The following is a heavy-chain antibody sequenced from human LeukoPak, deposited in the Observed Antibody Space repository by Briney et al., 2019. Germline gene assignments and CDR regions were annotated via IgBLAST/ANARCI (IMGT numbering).Heavy chain of an antibody. J-gene: IGHJ5*02. Sequence: GASVKVSCKASGYTFTGYYMHWVRQAPGQGLEWMGWINPNSGGTNYAQKFQGRVTMTRDTSISTAYMELSRLRSDDTAVYYCARAASRRDSSGYYSGWFDPWGQGTLVTVSS. CDR1: GYTFTGYY. V-gene: IGHV1-2*02. CDR3: ARAASRRDSSGYYSGWFDP. CDR2: INPNSGGT. D-gene: IGHD3-22*01.